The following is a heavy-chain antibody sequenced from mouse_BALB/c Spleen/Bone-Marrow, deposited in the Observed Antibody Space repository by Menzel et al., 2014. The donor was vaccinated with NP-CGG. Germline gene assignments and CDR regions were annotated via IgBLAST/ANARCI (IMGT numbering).Heavy chain of an antibody. CDR2: ILPGRGST. D-gene: IGHD4-1*01. V-gene: IGHV1-9*01. Sequence: QVQLQQSGAELMKPGASVKISCKATGYTFSSYWIEWVKQRPGHGLEWIGEILPGRGSTNYNEKCKGKATFTSDTSPNTAYMQLSSLTSEDSAVYYCARWDAAAMDYWGQGTSVTVSS. CDR1: GYTFSSYW. J-gene: IGHJ4*01. CDR3: ARWDAAAMDY.